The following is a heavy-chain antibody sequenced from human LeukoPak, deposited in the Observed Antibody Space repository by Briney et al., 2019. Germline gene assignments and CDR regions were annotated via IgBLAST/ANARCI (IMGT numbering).Heavy chain of an antibody. CDR1: GFTFSSYW. Sequence: GGSLRLSCAASGFTFSSYWMSWVRQAPGKGLEWVANIKQDGSEKYYVDSVKGRFTISRDNAKNSLYLQMNSLRAEDTAVYYCARGRVGATVGAFDIWGQGTMVTVSS. CDR3: ARGRVGATVGAFDI. V-gene: IGHV3-7*01. J-gene: IGHJ3*02. CDR2: IKQDGSEK. D-gene: IGHD1-26*01.